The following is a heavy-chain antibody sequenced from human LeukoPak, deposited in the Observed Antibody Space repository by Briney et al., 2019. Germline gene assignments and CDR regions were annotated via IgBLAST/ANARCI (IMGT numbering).Heavy chain of an antibody. CDR2: ISYDGSNK. D-gene: IGHD6-13*01. J-gene: IGHJ5*02. CDR3: AKDGAGSWFGEAT. Sequence: GRSLRLSCAVSGFTFSSFGMQWVRQAPGKGLEWVALISYDGSNKHYAHSVKGRLTISRDNSKNTLYLQMNGRRPEDTAVYYCAKDGAGSWFGEATWGQGTRVTVSS. V-gene: IGHV3-30*18. CDR1: GFTFSSFG.